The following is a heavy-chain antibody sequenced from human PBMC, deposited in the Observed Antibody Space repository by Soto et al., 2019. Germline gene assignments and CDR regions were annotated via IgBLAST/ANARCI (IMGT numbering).Heavy chain of an antibody. J-gene: IGHJ4*02. CDR3: ARGTSWQLPFDY. V-gene: IGHV4-4*07. D-gene: IGHD6-13*01. Sequence: SETLSLTCTVSGGSINTFYWSWVRQPAGKGLGWIGRIFSSGSTSFNPSLKSRVTISGDTSKNQFSLKVSSVTAADTAVYYCARGTSWQLPFDYWGQGTLVTVSS. CDR1: GGSINTFY. CDR2: IFSSGST.